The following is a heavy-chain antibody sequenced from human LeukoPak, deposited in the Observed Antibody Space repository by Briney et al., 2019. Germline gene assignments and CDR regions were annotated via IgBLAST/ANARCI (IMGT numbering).Heavy chain of an antibody. CDR1: GXTFSSYA. V-gene: IGHV3-23*01. CDR2: VSGSGSST. Sequence: GGSLRLSRAASGXTFSSYAMSWVRQAPRKGLEWVSVVSGSGSSTDYADSVKGRFTISRDNSKNTLYLQMSSLSAEDTAVYYCAKMNVLTGYYTPNFDFWGQGTLVTVSS. D-gene: IGHD3-9*01. J-gene: IGHJ4*02. CDR3: AKMNVLTGYYTPNFDF.